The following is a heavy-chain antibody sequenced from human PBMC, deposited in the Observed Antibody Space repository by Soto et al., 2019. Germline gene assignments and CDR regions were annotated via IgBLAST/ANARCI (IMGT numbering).Heavy chain of an antibody. CDR2: MYHSGST. CDR1: GGSISSSNW. V-gene: IGHV4-4*02. D-gene: IGHD5-12*01. Sequence: QVQLQESGPGLVKPSGTLSLTCAVSGGSISSSNWWSWVRQPPGKGLEWIGGMYHSGSTNYNPSRKSRVTISVDKSKNQFSLKLSSVTAADTAVYYCARAVATITLYYFDYWGQGTLVTVSS. J-gene: IGHJ4*02. CDR3: ARAVATITLYYFDY.